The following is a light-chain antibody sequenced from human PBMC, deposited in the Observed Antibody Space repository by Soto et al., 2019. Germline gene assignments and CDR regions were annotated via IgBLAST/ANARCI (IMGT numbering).Light chain of an antibody. CDR2: EVS. V-gene: IGLV2-14*01. J-gene: IGLJ1*01. CDR3: SSYTGSSTPYV. CDR1: SSDVGGYNY. Sequence: QSVRTQPASVSGSPGQSITISCTGTSSDVGGYNYVSWYQQHPGKAPKLMIYEVSNRPSGVSNRLSGSKSGNTASLTISGLQAEDEADYYCSSYTGSSTPYVFGTGTKLTVL.